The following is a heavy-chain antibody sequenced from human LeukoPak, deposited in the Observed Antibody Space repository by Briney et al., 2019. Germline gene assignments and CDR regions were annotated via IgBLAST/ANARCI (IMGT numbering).Heavy chain of an antibody. V-gene: IGHV3-73*01. CDR2: IRSKANSYAT. CDR1: GFTFSGSA. J-gene: IGHJ4*02. D-gene: IGHD5-18*01. Sequence: GGSLRLSCAASGFTFSGSAMHWVRQASGKGLEWVGRIRSKANSYATAYAASVKGRITISRDDSKNTAYLQMNSLKTEDTAVYYCTRRGYSYGSPDYWGQGTLVTVSS. CDR3: TRRGYSYGSPDY.